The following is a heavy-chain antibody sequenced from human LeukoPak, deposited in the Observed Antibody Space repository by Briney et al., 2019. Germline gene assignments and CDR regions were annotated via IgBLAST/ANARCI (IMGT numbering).Heavy chain of an antibody. D-gene: IGHD2-15*01. V-gene: IGHV3-23*05. CDR2: INNNNNP. Sequence: AGGSLRLSCAASGFTVTRYAMSWVRQAPGEGLEWVAAINNNNNPYYADSVRGRFTISRDTSGNTLYLQMNSLRAEDTAVYYCAKALLVSVVVVAANDYWGQGTLVTVSS. CDR1: GFTVTRYA. CDR3: AKALLVSVVVVAANDY. J-gene: IGHJ4*02.